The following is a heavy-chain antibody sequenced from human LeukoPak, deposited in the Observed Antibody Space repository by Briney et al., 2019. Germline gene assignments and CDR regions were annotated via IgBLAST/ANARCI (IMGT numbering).Heavy chain of an antibody. CDR2: ISSSGSTI. CDR1: GFTFSSYA. J-gene: IGHJ4*02. CDR3: ARGPGYYDSSGYYRLDY. Sequence: GSLRLSCAASGFTFSSYAMSWVRQAPGKGLEWVSYISSSGSTIYYADSVKGRFTISRDNAKNSLYLQMNSLRAEDTAVYYCARGPGYYDSSGYYRLDYWGQGTLVTVSS. V-gene: IGHV3-48*04. D-gene: IGHD3-22*01.